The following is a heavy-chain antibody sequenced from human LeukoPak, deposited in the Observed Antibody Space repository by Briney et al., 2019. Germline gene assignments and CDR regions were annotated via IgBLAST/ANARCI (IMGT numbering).Heavy chain of an antibody. CDR2: IKQDGSAK. V-gene: IGHV3-7*01. Sequence: PGGSLRLSCAASGFTFNRYWMSWVRQAPGKELQWVANIKQDGSAKYYVDSVKGRFTISRDNAKNSLYLQMNSLRAEDTAVYYCARGGLRYFDWLLSSAFDIWGQGTMVTVSS. CDR3: ARGGLRYFDWLLSSAFDI. CDR1: GFTFNRYW. J-gene: IGHJ3*02. D-gene: IGHD3-9*01.